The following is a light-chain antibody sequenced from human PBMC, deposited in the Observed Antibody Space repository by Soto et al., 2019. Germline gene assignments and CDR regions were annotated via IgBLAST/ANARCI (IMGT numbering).Light chain of an antibody. CDR3: QQSYTTPWT. CDR1: HPISHY. Sequence: DIQMTQSPSSLSASIGDRVTIICRASHPISHYLNWYQHKPGTAPKLLIYAASTLQSGVPSRFSGSGSGTDYTLTISSLQPEDFATYYCQQSYTTPWTFGQGTKVEIK. V-gene: IGKV1-39*01. J-gene: IGKJ1*01. CDR2: AAS.